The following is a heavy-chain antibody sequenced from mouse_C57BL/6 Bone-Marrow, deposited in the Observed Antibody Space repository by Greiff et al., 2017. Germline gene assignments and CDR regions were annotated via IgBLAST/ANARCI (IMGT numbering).Heavy chain of an antibody. D-gene: IGHD1-1*01. Sequence: EVKVEESGGGLVQPGGSMKLSCAASGSTFSDAWMDWVRQSPEKGLEWVAEIRNKANNHATYYAESVKGRFTISRDDSKSSVYLQMNSLRAEDTGIYYCTRDYYGRYFDVWGTGTTVTVSS. CDR3: TRDYYGRYFDV. J-gene: IGHJ1*03. CDR1: GSTFSDAW. CDR2: IRNKANNHAT. V-gene: IGHV6-6*01.